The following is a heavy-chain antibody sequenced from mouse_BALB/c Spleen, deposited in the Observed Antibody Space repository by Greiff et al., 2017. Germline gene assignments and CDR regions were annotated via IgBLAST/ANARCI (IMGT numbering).Heavy chain of an antibody. CDR3: ARRYWYFDV. CDR1: GFAFSSYD. V-gene: IGHV5-12-1*01. CDR2: ISSGGGST. Sequence: EVHLVESGGGLVKPGGSLKLSCAASGFAFSSYDMSWVRQTPEKRLEWVAYISSGGGSTYYPDTVKGRFTISRDNAKNTLYLQMSSLKSEDTAMYYCARRYWYFDVWGAGTTVTVSS. J-gene: IGHJ1*01.